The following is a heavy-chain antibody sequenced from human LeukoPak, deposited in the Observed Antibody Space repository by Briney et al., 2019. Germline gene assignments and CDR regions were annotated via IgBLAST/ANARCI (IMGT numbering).Heavy chain of an antibody. V-gene: IGHV4-39*07. CDR2: IYYSGST. CDR3: ARDDYGDYDFDY. D-gene: IGHD4-17*01. Sequence: SETLPLTCTVSGGSFSSSSYYWGWIRQPPGKGLEWIGSIYYSGSTYYNPSLKSRVTISVDTSKNQFSLKLSSVTAADTAVYYCARDDYGDYDFDYWGQGTLVTVSS. CDR1: GGSFSSSSYY. J-gene: IGHJ4*02.